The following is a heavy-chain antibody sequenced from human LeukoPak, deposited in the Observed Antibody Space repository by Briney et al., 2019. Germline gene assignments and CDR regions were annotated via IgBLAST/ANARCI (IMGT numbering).Heavy chain of an antibody. D-gene: IGHD1-26*01. V-gene: IGHV1-2*02. CDR1: GYTFTGYY. J-gene: IGHJ6*02. CDR2: INSNSGDT. CDR3: ARIDSFSGSYVYYYYGMDV. Sequence: ASVKVSCKASGYTFTGYYMHWVRQAPGQGLEWMGWINSNSGDTNYAQKFQGRVTMTRDTSVSTAYMELSRLRSDDTGVYYCARIDSFSGSYVYYYYGMDVWGQGTTVTVSS.